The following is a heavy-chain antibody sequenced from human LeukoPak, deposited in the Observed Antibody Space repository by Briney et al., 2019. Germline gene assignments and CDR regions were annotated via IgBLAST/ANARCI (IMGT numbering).Heavy chain of an antibody. D-gene: IGHD2-15*01. Sequence: GGSLRLSCAASGFNFSSYAMSWVRQAPGKGLEWVSAISGSGGSTYYADSVKGRFTISRDNSKNTLYLQMNSLRAEDTAVYYCARALAAGGPYYYGMDVWGQGTTVTVSS. CDR1: GFNFSSYA. J-gene: IGHJ6*02. V-gene: IGHV3-23*01. CDR3: ARALAAGGPYYYGMDV. CDR2: ISGSGGST.